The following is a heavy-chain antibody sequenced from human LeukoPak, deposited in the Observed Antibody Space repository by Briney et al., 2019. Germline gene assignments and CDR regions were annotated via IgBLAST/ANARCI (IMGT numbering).Heavy chain of an antibody. Sequence: SETLSLTCAVSGYSISSGYYWGWIRQPPGKGLEWIGSIYHTGSTYYNPSLKSRVTISVDTSKNQFSLSLSSVTAADTAVYYCARDAGTVTTPFDYWGQGTLVTVSS. CDR3: ARDAGTVTTPFDY. CDR2: IYHTGST. CDR1: GYSISSGYY. V-gene: IGHV4-38-2*02. J-gene: IGHJ4*02. D-gene: IGHD4-17*01.